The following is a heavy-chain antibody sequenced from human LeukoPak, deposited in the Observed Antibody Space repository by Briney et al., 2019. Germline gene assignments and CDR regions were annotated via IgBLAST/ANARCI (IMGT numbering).Heavy chain of an antibody. CDR3: AGGDTAMENLFDY. CDR2: IHYSGST. CDR1: GGSISSYY. D-gene: IGHD5-18*01. Sequence: SETLSLTCTVSGGSISSYYWSWIRQPPGKGLEWIGYIHYSGSTNYNPSLKSRVTISVDTSKNQFSLKLSSVTAADTAVYYCAGGDTAMENLFDYWGQGTLVTVSS. J-gene: IGHJ4*02. V-gene: IGHV4-59*01.